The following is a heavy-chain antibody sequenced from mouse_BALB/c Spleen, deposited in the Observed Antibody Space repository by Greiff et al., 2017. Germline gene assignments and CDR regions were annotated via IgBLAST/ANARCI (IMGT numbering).Heavy chain of an antibody. V-gene: IGHV1-80*01. J-gene: IGHJ4*01. CDR1: GYAFSSYW. Sequence: QVQLQQSGAELVRPGSSVKISCKASGYAFSSYWMNWVKQRPGQGLEWIGQIYPGDGDTNYNGKFKGKATLTADKSSSTPYMQLSNLTSEDSAVYFCARSGDYDYAMDYWGQGTSVTVSS. D-gene: IGHD2-4*01. CDR3: ARSGDYDYAMDY. CDR2: IYPGDGDT.